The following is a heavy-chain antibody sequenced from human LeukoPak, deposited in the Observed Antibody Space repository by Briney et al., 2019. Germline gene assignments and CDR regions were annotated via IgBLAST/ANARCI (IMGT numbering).Heavy chain of an antibody. Sequence: GRSLRLSRAASGFTFSSYGMHWVRQAPGKGLEWVAVIWYDGSNKYYADSVKGRFTISRDNSKNTLYLQMNSLRAEDTAVYYCARLGAPFWGFDYWGQGTLVTVSS. D-gene: IGHD1-26*01. CDR1: GFTFSSYG. CDR2: IWYDGSNK. CDR3: ARLGAPFWGFDY. J-gene: IGHJ4*02. V-gene: IGHV3-33*01.